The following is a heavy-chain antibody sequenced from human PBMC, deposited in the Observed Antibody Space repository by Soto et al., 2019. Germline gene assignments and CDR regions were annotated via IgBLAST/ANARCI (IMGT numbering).Heavy chain of an antibody. J-gene: IGHJ3*02. CDR2: ISAYNGNT. V-gene: IGHV1-18*01. CDR3: ARVPPQSDAFDI. Sequence: ASVKASCKAPGYTFTSYGISWVRQAPGQGLEWMGWISAYNGNTNYAQKLQGRVTMTTDTSTSTAYMELRSLRSDDTAVYYCARVPPQSDAFDIWGQGTMVTVSS. CDR1: GYTFTSYG.